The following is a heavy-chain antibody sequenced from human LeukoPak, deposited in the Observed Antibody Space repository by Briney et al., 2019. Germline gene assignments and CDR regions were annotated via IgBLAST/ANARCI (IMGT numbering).Heavy chain of an antibody. CDR2: INPNSGGT. Sequence: ASVKVSCKASGYTFTSYYMHWVRQAPGQGLEWMGWINPNSGGTNYAQKFQGRVTMTRDTSISTAYMELSRLRSDDTAVYYCARGIVVVVPAAMGYWGQGTLVTVSS. CDR3: ARGIVVVVPAAMGY. J-gene: IGHJ4*02. D-gene: IGHD2-2*01. V-gene: IGHV1-2*02. CDR1: GYTFTSYY.